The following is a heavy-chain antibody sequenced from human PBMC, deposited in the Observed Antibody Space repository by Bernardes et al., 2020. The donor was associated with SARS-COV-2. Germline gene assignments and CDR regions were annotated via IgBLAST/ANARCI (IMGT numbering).Heavy chain of an antibody. CDR2: INPNSCGT. Sequence: SVKVSCKASGYTFTDYYMHWVRQAPGQGLEWLGLINPNSCGTNYAQQFQARVTITRDTSISTAYMELSRLRSDDTAVYYCARDRVRYGSGGRCYSGRGPVDYWGQGTLVTVSS. CDR3: ARDRVRYGSGGRCYSGRGPVDY. CDR1: GYTFTDYY. D-gene: IGHD2-15*01. V-gene: IGHV1-2*02. J-gene: IGHJ4*02.